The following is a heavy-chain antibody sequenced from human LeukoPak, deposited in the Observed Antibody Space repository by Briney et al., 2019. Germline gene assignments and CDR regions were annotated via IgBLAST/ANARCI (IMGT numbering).Heavy chain of an antibody. CDR2: FHYSGST. J-gene: IGHJ4*02. V-gene: IGHV4-59*08. CDR3: ARRSMAAAFDY. Sequence: SETLSLTCTVSGGSISSYYWNWIRQPPGEGLEWIGYFHYSGSTNYNPSLKSRVTISVDTSKNQFSLKLSSVTAADTAVYYCARRSMAAAFDYWGQGTLVTVSS. D-gene: IGHD5-24*01. CDR1: GGSISSYY.